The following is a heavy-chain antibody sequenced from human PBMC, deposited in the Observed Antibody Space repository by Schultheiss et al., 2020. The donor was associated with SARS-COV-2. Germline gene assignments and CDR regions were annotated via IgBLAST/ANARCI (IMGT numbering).Heavy chain of an antibody. J-gene: IGHJ4*02. CDR2: ISSSGGGSTK. CDR3: ARGQWGVLATTVLDN. D-gene: IGHD5-12*01. V-gene: IGHV3-48*03. CDR1: GFPFTSYE. Sequence: GGSLRLSCAVSGFPFTSYEMNWVRQAPGKGLKWVSYISSSGGGSTKYYAESVKGRFTISRDNAKNSVYLQMNSLRDEDTAVYYCARGQWGVLATTVLDNWGQGTLVTVSS.